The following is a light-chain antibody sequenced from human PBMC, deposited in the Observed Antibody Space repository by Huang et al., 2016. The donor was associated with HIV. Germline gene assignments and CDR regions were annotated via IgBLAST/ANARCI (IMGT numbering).Light chain of an antibody. J-gene: IGKJ2*01. CDR1: QSVNTN. V-gene: IGKV3-15*01. CDR3: QKYNKWPPEYT. CDR2: AAS. Sequence: VMMSQSPATLAASPGERVTLSCGASQSVNTNLAWYQQKPGQPPRLLIYAASTRGTGVRAMFAVSCSGTEFTLTIDSLQSDDCAVYYCQKYNKWPPEYTFGQGTRLEIK.